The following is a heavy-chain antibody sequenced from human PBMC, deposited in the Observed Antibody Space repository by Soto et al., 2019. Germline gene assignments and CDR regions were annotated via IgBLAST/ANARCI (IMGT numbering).Heavy chain of an antibody. D-gene: IGHD2-21*02. J-gene: IGHJ4*02. CDR1: GGSISGFY. Sequence: KTSETLSLTCTVAGGSISGFYWSWVRQPAGKGLEWIGHIYSSGATKYNPSLRNRVTMSVDTSTDQYSLNLASMTAADTAVYFCARGPFCGNDCYFDVWGQGTQVTVSS. V-gene: IGHV4-4*07. CDR2: IYSSGAT. CDR3: ARGPFCGNDCYFDV.